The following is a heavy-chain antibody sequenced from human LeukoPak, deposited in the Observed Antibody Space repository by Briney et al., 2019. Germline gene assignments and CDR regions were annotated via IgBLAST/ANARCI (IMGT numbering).Heavy chain of an antibody. V-gene: IGHV1-69*05. Sequence: SVKVSCKASGGTFSSYAISWVRQAPGQGLEWMGGIIPIFGTANYAQKFQGRVTITTDESTSTAYMELSSLRPEDTAVYYCAREVDNWNNDAFDIWGQGTMVTVSS. D-gene: IGHD1/OR15-1a*01. J-gene: IGHJ3*02. CDR2: IIPIFGTA. CDR1: GGTFSSYA. CDR3: AREVDNWNNDAFDI.